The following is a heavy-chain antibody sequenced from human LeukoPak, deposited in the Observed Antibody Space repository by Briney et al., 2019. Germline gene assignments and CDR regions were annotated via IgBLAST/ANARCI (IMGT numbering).Heavy chain of an antibody. CDR2: MNPNSGNT. J-gene: IGHJ6*02. V-gene: IGHV1-8*01. CDR3: AYPRNGNSGYDFGAYYYYYGMDV. CDR1: GYTFTSYD. Sequence: GASVKVSCKASGYTFTSYDINWVRQATGQGLEWMGWMNPNSGNTGYAQKFQGRVTITADKSTSTAYMELSSLRSEDTAVYYCAYPRNGNSGYDFGAYYYYYGMDVWGQGTTVTVSS. D-gene: IGHD5-12*01.